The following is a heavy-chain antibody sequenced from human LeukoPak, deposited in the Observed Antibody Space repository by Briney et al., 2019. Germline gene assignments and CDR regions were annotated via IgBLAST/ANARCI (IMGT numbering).Heavy chain of an antibody. J-gene: IGHJ3*02. D-gene: IGHD3-3*01. CDR2: IKQDGSEK. CDR1: GFTFSGYW. CDR3: ARDSTIYDFWSGYSGAFDI. V-gene: IGHV3-7*01. Sequence: SGGSLRLSCAASGFTFSGYWMSWVRQAPGKGLEWVANIKQDGSEKYYVDSVKGRFTISRDNAKNSLYLQMNSLRAEDTAVYYCARDSTIYDFWSGYSGAFDIWGQGTMVTVSS.